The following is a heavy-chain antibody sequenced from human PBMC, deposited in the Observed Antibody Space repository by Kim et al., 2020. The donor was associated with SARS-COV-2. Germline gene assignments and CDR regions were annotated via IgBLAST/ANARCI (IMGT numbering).Heavy chain of an antibody. CDR2: ISVNGANT. J-gene: IGHJ6*01. CDR1: GFTFTNYA. V-gene: IGHV3-23*01. CDR3: AKDLGTGWFNFYYYGMDV. Sequence: GGSLRLSCAASGFTFTNYAMNWVRQAPGKGPEWVSGISVNGANTYYADSVEGRFTISRDNPNNTLYLQMNSLRADDTAVYFCAKDLGTGWFNFYYYGMDV. D-gene: IGHD6-19*01.